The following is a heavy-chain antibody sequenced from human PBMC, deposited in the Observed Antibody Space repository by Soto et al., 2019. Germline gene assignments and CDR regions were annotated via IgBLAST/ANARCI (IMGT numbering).Heavy chain of an antibody. J-gene: IGHJ6*01. V-gene: IGHV6-1*01. D-gene: IGHD6-6*01. CDR1: GDSVSSNSAA. CDR3: ASVGARIAARIVYYYGMDV. CDR2: TYYRSKWYN. Sequence: SQTLSLTCAISGDSVSSNSAAWNWIRQSPSRGLEWLGRTYYRSKWYNDYAVSVKSRITINPDTSKNQFSLQLNSVPPEETAVYSCASVGARIAARIVYYYGMDVWRQGTTVSVTS.